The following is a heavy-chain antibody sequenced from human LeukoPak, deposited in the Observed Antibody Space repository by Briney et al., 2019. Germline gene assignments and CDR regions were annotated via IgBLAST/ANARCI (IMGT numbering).Heavy chain of an antibody. CDR2: INWNGGST. CDR1: GFTFDDYG. V-gene: IGHV3-20*04. CDR3: ARCPKTYYDFWSGYHKNHYYYYYMDV. J-gene: IGHJ6*03. D-gene: IGHD3-3*01. Sequence: TGGSLRLSCAASGFTFDDYGMSWVRQAPGKGLEWVSGINWNGGSTGYADSVKGRFTISRDNAKNSLYLQMNSLRAEDTALYYCARCPKTYYDFWSGYHKNHYYYYYMDVWGKGTTVTVSS.